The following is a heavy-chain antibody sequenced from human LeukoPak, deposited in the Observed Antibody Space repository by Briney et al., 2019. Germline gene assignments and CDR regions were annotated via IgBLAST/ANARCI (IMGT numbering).Heavy chain of an antibody. CDR3: ARDSMYSNSRFDAFDI. Sequence: GASLKISWKGSGYSFTNYWIGWVRQMPGKGLERMGIIYPGDSDTRYSPSFQGQVTISADKSISTAYVQWSSLKASDTAMYYCARDSMYSNSRFDAFDIWGQGTMVTVSS. J-gene: IGHJ3*02. CDR2: IYPGDSDT. CDR1: GYSFTNYW. V-gene: IGHV5-51*01. D-gene: IGHD6-6*01.